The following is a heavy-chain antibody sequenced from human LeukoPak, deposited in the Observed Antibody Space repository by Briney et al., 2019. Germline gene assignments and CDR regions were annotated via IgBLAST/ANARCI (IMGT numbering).Heavy chain of an antibody. Sequence: GGSLRLSCAASGFIFSDYYMSWIRQAPGKGLEWISYISSSSSYTNYVDSVKGRFTISRDNAKNSLYLQMNSLRAEDTAVYYCGRAVSVSSYYFDCWGQGTLVTVSS. V-gene: IGHV3-11*05. J-gene: IGHJ4*02. CDR1: GFIFSDYY. D-gene: IGHD5/OR15-5a*01. CDR3: GRAVSVSSYYFDC. CDR2: ISSSSSYT.